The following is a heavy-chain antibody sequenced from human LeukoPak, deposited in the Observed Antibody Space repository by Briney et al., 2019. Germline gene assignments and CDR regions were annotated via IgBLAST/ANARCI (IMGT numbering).Heavy chain of an antibody. CDR3: ARCYDSSGYYSNYHMDI. Sequence: GGSLRLSCAASGFTFSDYYMSWIRQAPGKGLEWVSYISTSGSTIYYADSVKGRFTISRDNAKNSLYLQMNSLRAEDTAVYYCARCYDSSGYYSNYHMDIWGKGTTVTVS. D-gene: IGHD3-22*01. CDR2: ISTSGSTI. J-gene: IGHJ6*03. CDR1: GFTFSDYY. V-gene: IGHV3-11*04.